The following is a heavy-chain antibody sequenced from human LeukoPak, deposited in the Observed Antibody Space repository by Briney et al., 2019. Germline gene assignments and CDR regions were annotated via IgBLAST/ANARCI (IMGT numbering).Heavy chain of an antibody. Sequence: PSETLSLTCAVYGGSFSGYYWSWIRQPPGKGLEWIGEINHSGSTNYNPSLKSRVTISVDTSKNQFSLKLSSVTAADTAVYYCARQAEQWLVPNYFDYWGQGTLVTVSS. J-gene: IGHJ4*02. D-gene: IGHD6-19*01. CDR2: INHSGST. CDR3: ARQAEQWLVPNYFDY. CDR1: GGSFSGYY. V-gene: IGHV4-34*01.